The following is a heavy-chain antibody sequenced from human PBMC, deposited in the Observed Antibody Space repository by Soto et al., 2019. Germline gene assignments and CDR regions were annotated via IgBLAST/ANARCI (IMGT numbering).Heavy chain of an antibody. D-gene: IGHD2-15*01. Sequence: QVQLVQSGAEVKKPGSSVKVSCKASGGTFSNYAISWVRQAPGQGLEWMGGMIPLCGTANYAQRFQGRVKITADESTSTAYMELSSLRSEDTAVYYCASQGGSLYYYYGMDVWGQGTTVTVSS. CDR1: GGTFSNYA. CDR2: MIPLCGTA. J-gene: IGHJ6*02. V-gene: IGHV1-69*12. CDR3: ASQGGSLYYYYGMDV.